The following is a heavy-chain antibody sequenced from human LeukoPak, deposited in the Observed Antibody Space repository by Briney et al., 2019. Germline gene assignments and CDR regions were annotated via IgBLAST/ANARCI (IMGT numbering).Heavy chain of an antibody. CDR1: GFTFSNYA. V-gene: IGHV3-23*01. Sequence: GGSLRLSCAASGFTFSNYAMRWVRQAPGKGLEWVSGISGSGDSTYYADSVKGRFTISRDNAKNSLYLQMNSLRAEDTAVYYCARDGRITIFGVVPGMDVWGKGTTVTVSS. CDR2: ISGSGDST. CDR3: ARDGRITIFGVVPGMDV. D-gene: IGHD3-3*01. J-gene: IGHJ6*04.